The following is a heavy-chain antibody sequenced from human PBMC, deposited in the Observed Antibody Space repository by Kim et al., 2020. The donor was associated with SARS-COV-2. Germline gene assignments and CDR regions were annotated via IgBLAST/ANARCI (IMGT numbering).Heavy chain of an antibody. D-gene: IGHD3-10*01. Sequence: SETLSLTCTVSGGSISSGSYYWSWIRQPAGKGLEWIGRIYTSGSTNYNPSLKSRVTISVDTSKNQFSLKLSSVTAADTAVYYCARDRGYYGSEYYFDYWGQGTLVTVSS. CDR2: IYTSGST. CDR1: GGSISSGSYY. CDR3: ARDRGYYGSEYYFDY. V-gene: IGHV4-61*02. J-gene: IGHJ4*02.